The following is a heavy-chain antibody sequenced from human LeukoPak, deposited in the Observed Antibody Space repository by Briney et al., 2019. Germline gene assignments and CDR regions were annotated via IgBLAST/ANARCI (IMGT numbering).Heavy chain of an antibody. CDR2: IFYTGTT. CDR1: GFTLSSYE. D-gene: IGHD3-16*01. CDR3: ARVGGGVNAFDM. J-gene: IGHJ3*02. Sequence: LRLSCAASGFTLSSYEMNWVRQAPGKGLEWIGYIFYTGTTYYNPSLKSRLTISPDTSKNQVSLKLSSVTAADTAVYYCARVGGGVNAFDMWGQGTMVTVSS. V-gene: IGHV4-31*02.